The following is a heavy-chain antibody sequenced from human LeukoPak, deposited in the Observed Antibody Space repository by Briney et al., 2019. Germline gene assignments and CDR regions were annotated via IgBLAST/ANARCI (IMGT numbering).Heavy chain of an antibody. CDR2: IYYSGST. CDR1: GGSISSSSYY. J-gene: IGHJ5*02. D-gene: IGHD2-2*01. CDR3: ARGAPIVVVPAAPFDP. V-gene: IGHV4-39*07. Sequence: SETLSLTCTVSGGSISSSSYYWGWIRQPPGKGLEWIGSIYYSGSTYYNPSLKSRVTISVDTSKNQFSLKLSSVTAADTAVYYCARGAPIVVVPAAPFDPWGQGTLVTVSS.